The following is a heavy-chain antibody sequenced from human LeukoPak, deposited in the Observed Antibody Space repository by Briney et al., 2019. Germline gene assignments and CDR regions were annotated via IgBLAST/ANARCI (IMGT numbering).Heavy chain of an antibody. J-gene: IGHJ4*02. CDR3: ARLPSSGWLRYYFDY. V-gene: IGHV4-39*01. D-gene: IGHD6-19*01. Sequence: SETLSLTCTVSGGSISSSSYYWGWIRQPPGKGLEWIGSMYYSGSTYYNPSLKSRVTISVDTSKNQSSLKVSSVTAADTAVYYCARLPSSGWLRYYFDYWGQGTLVTVSS. CDR2: MYYSGST. CDR1: GGSISSSSYY.